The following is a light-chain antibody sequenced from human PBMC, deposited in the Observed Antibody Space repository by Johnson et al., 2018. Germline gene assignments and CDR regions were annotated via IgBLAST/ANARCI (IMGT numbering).Light chain of an antibody. J-gene: IGLJ1*01. V-gene: IGLV1-51*02. CDR1: SSNIGNNY. CDR2: ENN. Sequence: QSVLTQPPSVSAAPGQKVTISCSGSSSNIGNNYVSWYQQLPGTAPKLLIYENNKRPSGIPDRFSGSKSGTSATLAITGLQPGDEAASYCGTWDSSLSAGNVFGTGTKVTVL. CDR3: GTWDSSLSAGNV.